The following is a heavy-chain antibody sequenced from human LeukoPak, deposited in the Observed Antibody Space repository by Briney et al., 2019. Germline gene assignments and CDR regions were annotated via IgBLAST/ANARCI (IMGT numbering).Heavy chain of an antibody. CDR3: ARDGSLDY. J-gene: IGHJ4*02. CDR1: GYTFTSYD. CDR2: MNPNSGNT. V-gene: IGHV1-8*01. D-gene: IGHD2-15*01. Sequence: SVKVSCKASGYTFTSYDINWVRQATGQGLEWMGWMNPNSGNTGYAQKFQGRVTMTRDTSITTAYMELSRLRSDDTAVYYCARDGSLDYWGQGTLVTVSS.